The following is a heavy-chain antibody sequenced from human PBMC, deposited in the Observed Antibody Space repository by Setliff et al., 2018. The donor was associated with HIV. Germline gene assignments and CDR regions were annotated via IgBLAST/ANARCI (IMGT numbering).Heavy chain of an antibody. CDR1: AYTFTRYG. CDR3: ARDGEYSGSPLDFYYRGMDV. CDR2: ISIYNGKT. Sequence: ASVKVSCKASAYTFTRYGISWVRQAAGQGLEWMGWISIYNGKTKYAQKFQGRVTMTTDTSTTTAYMELRSLTSDDTAVYYCARDGEYSGSPLDFYYRGMDVWGQGTTVTVS. J-gene: IGHJ6*02. V-gene: IGHV1-18*01. D-gene: IGHD1-26*01.